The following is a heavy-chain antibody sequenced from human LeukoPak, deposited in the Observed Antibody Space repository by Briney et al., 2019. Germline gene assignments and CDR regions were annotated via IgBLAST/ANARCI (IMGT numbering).Heavy chain of an antibody. V-gene: IGHV3-21*01. J-gene: IGHJ4*02. CDR3: ARAGAAGTHLDY. Sequence: GGSLRLSCAASGFTFSSYSMNWVRQAPGKGLEWVSSISSSSSYIYYADSVKGRFTISRDNSKNTLYPQMNSLRAEDTAVYYCARAGAAGTHLDYWGQGTLVTVSS. CDR2: ISSSSSYI. D-gene: IGHD6-13*01. CDR1: GFTFSSYS.